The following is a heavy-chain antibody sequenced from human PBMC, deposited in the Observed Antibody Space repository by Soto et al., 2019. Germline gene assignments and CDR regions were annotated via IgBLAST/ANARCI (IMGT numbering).Heavy chain of an antibody. CDR3: ARGRTTYYYDSGGYPLLDY. Sequence: ETLALSCAVYGGSFSGDYWSGIRQPPGTGLEWTREINHRERTKYKPSLKSRVTISVDTSKNQLSLKLSSVTAADTAVYYCARGRTTYYYDSGGYPLLDYWGQGTLVTVS. V-gene: IGHV4-34*01. CDR2: INHRERT. CDR1: GGSFSGDY. D-gene: IGHD3-22*01. J-gene: IGHJ4*02.